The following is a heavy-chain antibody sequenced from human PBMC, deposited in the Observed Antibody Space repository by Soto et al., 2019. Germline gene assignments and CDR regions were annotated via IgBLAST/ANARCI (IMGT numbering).Heavy chain of an antibody. CDR3: AKDPESVYGDFAGDDY. V-gene: IGHV3-23*01. CDR1: GFTFSSYA. D-gene: IGHD4-17*01. CDR2: ISGSGGST. J-gene: IGHJ4*02. Sequence: PGGSLRLSCAASGFTFSSYAMSWVRQAPGKGLEWVSAISGSGGSTYYADSVKGRFTISRDNSKNTLYLQMNSLRAEDTAVYYCAKDPESVYGDFAGDDYWGQGTLVTVSS.